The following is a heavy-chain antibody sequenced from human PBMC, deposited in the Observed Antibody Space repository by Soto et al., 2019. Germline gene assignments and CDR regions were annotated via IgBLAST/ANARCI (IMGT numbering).Heavy chain of an antibody. CDR1: GYTFTDYY. CDR2: INPNSGAT. D-gene: IGHD2-8*01. CDR3: AREGGDIVKMVYAIPWY. J-gene: IGHJ4*02. Sequence: ASVKVSCKASGYTFTDYYMHWVRQAPGQGLEWMGWINPNSGATSYAQRFQGRVTMTRDTSISTAYMELSRLTSDDTAVYYCAREGGDIVKMVYAIPWYWGQGTLVTVSS. V-gene: IGHV1-2*02.